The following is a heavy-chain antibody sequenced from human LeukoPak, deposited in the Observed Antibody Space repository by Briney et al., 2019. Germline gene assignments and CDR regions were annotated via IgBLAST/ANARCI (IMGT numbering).Heavy chain of an antibody. V-gene: IGHV1-18*01. CDR1: GYTFTSYG. D-gene: IGHD3-10*01. CDR2: ISAYNGNT. Sequence: ASVKVSCKASGYTFTSYGISWVRQAPGQGLEWMGWISAYNGNTNYAQKLQGRVTMTTDTSTSTAYMELRSLRSDDTAVYYCARGTPLLWFGELFGWFDPWGQGTLVTVSS. J-gene: IGHJ5*02. CDR3: ARGTPLLWFGELFGWFDP.